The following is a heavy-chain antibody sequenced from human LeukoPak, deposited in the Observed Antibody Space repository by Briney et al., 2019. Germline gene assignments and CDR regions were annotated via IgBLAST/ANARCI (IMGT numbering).Heavy chain of an antibody. J-gene: IGHJ3*02. CDR1: GFTFSSYA. CDR2: ISGSGGST. D-gene: IGHD4-17*01. Sequence: PGGSLRLSCAASGFTFSSYAMSWVRQAPGKGLEWVSAISGSGGSTYYADSVKGRFTISSDNSKNTLYLQMNSLRAEDTAVYYCAKAFYGDPGSDAFDIWGQGTMVTVSS. CDR3: AKAFYGDPGSDAFDI. V-gene: IGHV3-23*01.